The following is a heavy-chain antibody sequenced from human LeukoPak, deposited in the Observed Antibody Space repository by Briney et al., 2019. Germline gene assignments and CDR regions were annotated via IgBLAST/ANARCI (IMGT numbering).Heavy chain of an antibody. J-gene: IGHJ4*02. Sequence: SETLSLTCTVPGGAISSSTYSWGWIRQPPGKGLEWIGTIYNSGSTYYNPSLKSRVTISVDTSKNQFSLNLNSVTAADTAVYYCARLGRTITFVRGYFDYWGQGTLVTVFS. D-gene: IGHD3-10*01. CDR3: ARLGRTITFVRGYFDY. V-gene: IGHV4-39*01. CDR2: IYNSGST. CDR1: GGAISSSTYS.